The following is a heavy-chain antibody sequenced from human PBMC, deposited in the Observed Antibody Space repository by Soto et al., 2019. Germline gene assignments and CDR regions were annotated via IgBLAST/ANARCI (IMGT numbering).Heavy chain of an antibody. V-gene: IGHV4-59*01. CDR1: GDSISSYY. J-gene: IGHJ6*02. CDR3: ARDNWNPRVTSYGLDV. CDR2: ISYSGST. D-gene: IGHD1-20*01. Sequence: PSETLSLTCTVSGDSISSYYWSWIRQPPGKGLEWIGYISYSGSTNYNPSLQSRVTISVDTSKNQFSLKLSPVTAADTAVYYCARDNWNPRVTSYGLDVWGQGTTVTVSS.